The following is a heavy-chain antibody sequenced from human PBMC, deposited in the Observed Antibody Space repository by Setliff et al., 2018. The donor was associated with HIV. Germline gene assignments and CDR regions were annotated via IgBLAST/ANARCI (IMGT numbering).Heavy chain of an antibody. J-gene: IGHJ4*02. Sequence: PSETLSLTCTVSGGSISSYYWGWIRQPPGKGLEWIGSIYYSGSTYQNPSLKSRVTISVDTSKNQFSLKLSSVTAADTAVYYCARRNYDILTGFYSGLGWGQGTLVTVTS. CDR2: IYYSGST. CDR1: GGSISSYY. D-gene: IGHD3-9*01. V-gene: IGHV4-39*01. CDR3: ARRNYDILTGFYSGLG.